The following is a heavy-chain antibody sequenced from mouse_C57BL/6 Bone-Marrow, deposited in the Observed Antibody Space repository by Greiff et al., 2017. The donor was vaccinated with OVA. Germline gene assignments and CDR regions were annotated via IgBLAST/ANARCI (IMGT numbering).Heavy chain of an antibody. V-gene: IGHV14-2*01. CDR1: GYTFTSYW. Sequence: EVQLQQPGAELVKPGASVKVSCKASGYTFTSYWMHWVKQRTEQGLEWIGRIDPEDGETKYAPKFQGKATITADTSSNTAYLQLSSLTSEDTAVYYCARDYYGPYWYFDVWGTGTTVTVSS. D-gene: IGHD1-1*01. J-gene: IGHJ1*03. CDR3: ARDYYGPYWYFDV. CDR2: IDPEDGET.